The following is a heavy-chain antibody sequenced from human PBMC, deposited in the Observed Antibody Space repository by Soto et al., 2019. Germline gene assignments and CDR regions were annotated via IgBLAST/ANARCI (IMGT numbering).Heavy chain of an antibody. Sequence: PSETLSLTCTVSGGSISGYYGSWIRQPPGKGLEWIGEINHSGSTNYNPSLKSRVTISVDTSKNQFSLKLSSVTAADTAVYYCARATYYYGSGSHGFWFDPWGQGTLVTVSS. D-gene: IGHD3-10*01. CDR1: GGSISGYY. V-gene: IGHV4-34*01. CDR2: INHSGST. J-gene: IGHJ5*02. CDR3: ARATYYYGSGSHGFWFDP.